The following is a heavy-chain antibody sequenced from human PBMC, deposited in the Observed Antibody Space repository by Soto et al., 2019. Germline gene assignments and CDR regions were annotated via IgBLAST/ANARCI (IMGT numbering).Heavy chain of an antibody. J-gene: IGHJ4*02. CDR3: ARVARITIFAYFDY. Sequence: SETLSLTCAFSVYSISSGDYWGWIRQPPGKGLEWIGSIYHSGSTYYNPSLKSRVTISVDTSKNQFSLKLSSVTAADTAVYYCARVARITIFAYFDYLGQGTLVTVSS. CDR1: VYSISSGDY. D-gene: IGHD3-3*01. V-gene: IGHV4-38-2*01. CDR2: IYHSGST.